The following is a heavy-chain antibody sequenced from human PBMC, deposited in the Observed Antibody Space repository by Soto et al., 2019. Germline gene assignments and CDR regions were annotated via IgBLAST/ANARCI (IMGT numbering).Heavy chain of an antibody. CDR2: IWNHGRED. V-gene: IGHV3-33*01. CDR1: GFTFSTYG. CDR3: VRGPWLVGDVTSFDY. Sequence: QVHLVESGGGVVQPGRSLRLSCAASGFTFSTYGMHWVRQAPGKGLEWVALIWNHGREDSYADSVKGRFTISRDNSKNTLWLQMNSLRADVTAVYYGVRGPWLVGDVTSFDYWGQGSLVTVSS. J-gene: IGHJ4*02. D-gene: IGHD6-19*01.